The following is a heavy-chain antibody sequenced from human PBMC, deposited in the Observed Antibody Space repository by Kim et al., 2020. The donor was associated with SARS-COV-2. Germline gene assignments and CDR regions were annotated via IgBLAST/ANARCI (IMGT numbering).Heavy chain of an antibody. Sequence: GGSLRLSCAASGFTFDDYAMHWVRQAPGKGLEWVSLISGDGGSTYYADSVKGRFTISRDNSKNSLYLQMNSLRTEDTALYYCAKDDVPVQLERLSYYYGMDVWGQGTTVTVSS. J-gene: IGHJ6*02. CDR1: GFTFDDYA. CDR2: ISGDGGST. CDR3: AKDDVPVQLERLSYYYGMDV. D-gene: IGHD1-1*01. V-gene: IGHV3-43*02.